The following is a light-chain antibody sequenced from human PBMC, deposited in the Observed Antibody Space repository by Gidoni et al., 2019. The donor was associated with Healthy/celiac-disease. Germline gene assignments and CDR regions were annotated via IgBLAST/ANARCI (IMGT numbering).Light chain of an antibody. CDR2: GAS. J-gene: IGKJ2*01. V-gene: IGKV3-20*01. CDR1: QSVSSSY. Sequence: EIVLTQSPGTLSLSPGERATLACRASQSVSSSYLAWYQQKPGQAPRLLIYGASSRATGIPDRFSGSGSGTDFTRTISRLEPEDFAVYYCQQYGSSPTSAALYTFXQXTKLEIK. CDR3: QQYGSSPTSAALYT.